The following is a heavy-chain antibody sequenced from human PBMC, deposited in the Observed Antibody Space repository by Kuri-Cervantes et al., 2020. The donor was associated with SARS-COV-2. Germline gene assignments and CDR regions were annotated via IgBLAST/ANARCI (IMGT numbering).Heavy chain of an antibody. CDR1: GGSISSSSYY. D-gene: IGHD6-19*01. CDR3: ARDSGHSSGWPLNWFDP. J-gene: IGHJ5*02. CDR2: IYYSGST. V-gene: IGHV4-39*07. Sequence: GSLRLSCTVSGGSISSSSYYWGWIRQPPGKGLEWIGSIYYSGSTYYNPSLKSRVTISVDTSKNQFSLKLSSATAADTAVYSCARDSGHSSGWPLNWFDPWGQGTRVTVSS.